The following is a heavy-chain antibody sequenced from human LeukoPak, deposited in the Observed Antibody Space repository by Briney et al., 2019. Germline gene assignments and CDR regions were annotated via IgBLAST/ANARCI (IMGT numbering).Heavy chain of an antibody. CDR1: GGSISSSSYY. Sequence: SETLSLTCTVSGGSISSSSYYWGWIRQPPGKGLEWIGSIYYSGSTYYNPSLKSRVTISVDTSKNQFSLKLSSVTAADTAVYYCARDRGGSYPRYDYGMDVWGQGTTVTVSS. CDR3: ARDRGGSYPRYDYGMDV. J-gene: IGHJ6*02. CDR2: IYYSGST. V-gene: IGHV4-39*07. D-gene: IGHD1-26*01.